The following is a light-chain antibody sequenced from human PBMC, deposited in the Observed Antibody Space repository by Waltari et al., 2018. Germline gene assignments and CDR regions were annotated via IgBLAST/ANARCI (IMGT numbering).Light chain of an antibody. CDR2: DAS. Sequence: EIVLTQSPVTLSLSPGQRATLSCRASQSVGKYLDWYQQKPGQAPRLLIYDASTRATGIPDRFSGSGSGTDFSLTISRLEPEDFAVYYCQKYVNLPATFGQGTKVEIK. CDR1: QSVGKY. V-gene: IGKV3-20*01. J-gene: IGKJ1*01. CDR3: QKYVNLPAT.